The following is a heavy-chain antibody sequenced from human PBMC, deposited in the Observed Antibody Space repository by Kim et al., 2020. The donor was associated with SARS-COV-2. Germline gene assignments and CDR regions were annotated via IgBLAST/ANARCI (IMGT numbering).Heavy chain of an antibody. Sequence: YTNYADPVKGRLTNSRDNAKNSLYLQMNSLRAEDTAVYYCAREDIYSYGTWGQGTLVTVSS. CDR2: YT. CDR3: AREDIYSYGT. D-gene: IGHD5-18*01. V-gene: IGHV3-11*05. J-gene: IGHJ5*02.